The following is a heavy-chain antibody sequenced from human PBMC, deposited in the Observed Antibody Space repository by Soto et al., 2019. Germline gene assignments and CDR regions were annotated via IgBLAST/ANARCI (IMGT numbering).Heavy chain of an antibody. CDR3: ARTNSRGHWAAWY. Sequence: KPSETLSLTCTVSGDSVNSGSYYWSWIRQPPGKGLEWIGYFYNGGSTNYNPSLKSRVTIPVDTSKNQFSLKLSSVTAADTAVYYCARTNSRGHWAAWYWGQGTLVTVSS. CDR1: GDSVNSGSYY. V-gene: IGHV4-61*01. D-gene: IGHD3-22*01. CDR2: FYNGGST. J-gene: IGHJ4*02.